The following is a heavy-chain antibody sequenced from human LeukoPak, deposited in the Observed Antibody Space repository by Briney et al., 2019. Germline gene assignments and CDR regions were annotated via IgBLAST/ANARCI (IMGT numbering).Heavy chain of an antibody. V-gene: IGHV3-21*01. CDR3: ASDEGNYFDY. Sequence: GGSLRLSCAASGFTFSSYIMNWVRQAPGKGLEWVASISRNSTYIHYADLVKGRFTISRDNARNSLFLQMNSLRAEDTAIYYCASDEGNYFDYWGQGTLVTVSS. CDR1: GFTFSSYI. J-gene: IGHJ4*02. CDR2: ISRNSTYI.